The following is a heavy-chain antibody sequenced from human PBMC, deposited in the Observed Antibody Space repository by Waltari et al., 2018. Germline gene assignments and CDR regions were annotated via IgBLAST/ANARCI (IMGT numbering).Heavy chain of an antibody. CDR3: ARAPLHLDS. D-gene: IGHD4-4*01. Sequence: QVQLQQWGAGLLKPSETLSLTCAVYGGSFSGYYWSWIRQPPGKGLEWIGEIKQSGSTNDNPSLKSRVTISVDTSKNQFSLKLSSVTAADTAVYSCARAPLHLDSWGQGTLVTVSS. CDR2: IKQSGST. CDR1: GGSFSGYY. J-gene: IGHJ4*02. V-gene: IGHV4-34*01.